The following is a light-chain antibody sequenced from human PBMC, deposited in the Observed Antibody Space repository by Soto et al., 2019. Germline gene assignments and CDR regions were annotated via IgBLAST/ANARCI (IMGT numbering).Light chain of an antibody. CDR3: LLSYRAVGV. V-gene: IGLV7-46*01. CDR1: TGAVTTGHY. J-gene: IGLJ2*01. CDR2: DTN. Sequence: QAVVTQEPSLTVSPGGTVTLTCGSNTGAVTTGHYPYWFQQKPGQAPRTLIYDTNNKHSWTPARFSGSLLGGKAALTLSGAQPEDEADYYCLLSYRAVGVFGGGTKVTVL.